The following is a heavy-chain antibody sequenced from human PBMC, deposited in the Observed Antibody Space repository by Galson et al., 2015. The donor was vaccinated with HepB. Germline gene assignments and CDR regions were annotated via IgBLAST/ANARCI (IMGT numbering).Heavy chain of an antibody. CDR2: INHSGST. V-gene: IGHV4-34*01. CDR3: ARDSSPLHLDIPWYFDL. Sequence: YWSWIRQPPGKGLEWIGEINHSGSTNYNPSLKSRVTMSVDTSKNQFSLKLSSVTAADTAVYYCARDSSPLHLDIPWYFDLWGRGTLVTVSS. J-gene: IGHJ2*01. CDR1: Y. D-gene: IGHD2-2*03.